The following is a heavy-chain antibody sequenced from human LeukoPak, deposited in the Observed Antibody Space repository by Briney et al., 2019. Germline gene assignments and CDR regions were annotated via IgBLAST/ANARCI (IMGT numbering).Heavy chain of an antibody. J-gene: IGHJ4*02. Sequence: PSETLSLTCAVSGGSISSSNWWSWVRQPPGKGLEWIGEIYHSGSTNYNPSLKSRVTISVDKSKNQFSLKLSSVTAADTAAYYCARAPLGSSWYAIDYWGQGTLVTVSS. V-gene: IGHV4-4*02. D-gene: IGHD6-13*01. CDR2: IYHSGST. CDR3: ARAPLGSSWYAIDY. CDR1: GGSISSSNW.